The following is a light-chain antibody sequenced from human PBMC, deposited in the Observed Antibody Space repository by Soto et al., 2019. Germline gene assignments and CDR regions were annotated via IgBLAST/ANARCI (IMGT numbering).Light chain of an antibody. CDR3: QQRSNWPRT. J-gene: IGKJ2*01. CDR2: DAS. CDR1: QSVSSY. Sequence: EIVLTQSPATLSLSPGERATLSCRASQSVSSYLAWYQQKPGQAPRLLIYDASNRATGIPARFSGSGSVTDFNLTISSLEPEDFAVYYCQQRSNWPRTFGQGTKLESK. V-gene: IGKV3-11*01.